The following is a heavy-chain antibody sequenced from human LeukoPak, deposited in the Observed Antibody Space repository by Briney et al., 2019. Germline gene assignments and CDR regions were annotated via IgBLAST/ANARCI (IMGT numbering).Heavy chain of an antibody. D-gene: IGHD2-2*01. CDR2: IYDGGSA. Sequence: SETLSLTCTVSGASVSSNNYYWVWIRQTPGKELEWIASIYDGGSAYYNPSLNSRVTISVDTSENHFSLKLRSVTAAGTAIYFCARQLKLIPAATLDYWGQGTLVTVSS. J-gene: IGHJ4*02. V-gene: IGHV4-39*01. CDR1: GASVSSNNYY. CDR3: ARQLKLIPAATLDY.